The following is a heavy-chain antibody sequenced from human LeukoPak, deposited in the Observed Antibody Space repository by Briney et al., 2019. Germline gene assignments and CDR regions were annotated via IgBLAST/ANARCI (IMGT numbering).Heavy chain of an antibody. Sequence: GASVKVSCKASGYTFTGYYMHWVRQAPGQGLEWMGWINPNSGGTNYAQKFQGRVTMTRDTSISTAYMELSRLRSDDTAVYYCARDGLIVVPAAHGYPYYYYMDVWGKGTTVTVSS. V-gene: IGHV1-2*02. CDR1: GYTFTGYY. CDR3: ARDGLIVVPAAHGYPYYYYMDV. D-gene: IGHD2-2*01. CDR2: INPNSGGT. J-gene: IGHJ6*03.